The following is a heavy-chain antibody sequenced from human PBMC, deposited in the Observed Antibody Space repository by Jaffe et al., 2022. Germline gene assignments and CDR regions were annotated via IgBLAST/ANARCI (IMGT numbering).Heavy chain of an antibody. CDR2: IYHSGST. J-gene: IGHJ6*03. Sequence: QVQLQESGPGLVKPSGTLSLTCAVSGGSISSSNWWSWIRQPPGKGLEWIGEIYHSGSTNYNPSLKSRVTISVDKSKNQFSLKLSSVTAADTAVYYCARKRVNSSGAHHPLYYYYYMDVWGKGTTVTVSS. CDR3: ARKRVNSSGAHHPLYYYYYMDV. CDR1: GGSISSSNW. V-gene: IGHV4-4*02. D-gene: IGHD6-19*01.